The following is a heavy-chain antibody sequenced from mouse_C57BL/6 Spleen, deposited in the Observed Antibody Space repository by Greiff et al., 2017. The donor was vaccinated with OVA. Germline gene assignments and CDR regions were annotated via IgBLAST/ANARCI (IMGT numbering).Heavy chain of an antibody. V-gene: IGHV1-80*01. CDR3: ARSGAYYDYDGADY. D-gene: IGHD2-4*01. CDR1: GYAFSSYW. Sequence: VQLQQSGAELVKPGASVKISCKASGYAFSSYWMNWVKQRPGKGLEWIGQIYPGDGDTNYNGKFKGKATLTADKSSSTAYMQLSSLTPEDSAVYFCARSGAYYDYDGADYWGQGTTLTVSS. J-gene: IGHJ2*01. CDR2: IYPGDGDT.